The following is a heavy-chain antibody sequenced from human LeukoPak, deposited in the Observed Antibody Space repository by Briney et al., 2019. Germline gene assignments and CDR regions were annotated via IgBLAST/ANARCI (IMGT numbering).Heavy chain of an antibody. CDR2: VHPGDSDT. CDR3: ARRFLDYYGLDV. J-gene: IGHJ6*02. D-gene: IGHD2-2*03. CDR1: GYNFANYW. Sequence: GASLQISCKGYGYNFANYWIGGVRPMPGKGLGWMGIVHPGDSDTRYSPSFQGQVTISADKSINTAYLQWSSLKASDTAMYYCARRFLDYYGLDVWGQGTTVTVSS. V-gene: IGHV5-51*01.